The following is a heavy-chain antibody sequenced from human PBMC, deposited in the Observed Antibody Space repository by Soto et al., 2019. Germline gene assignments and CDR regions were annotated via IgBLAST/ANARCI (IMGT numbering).Heavy chain of an antibody. D-gene: IGHD1-26*01. V-gene: IGHV3-23*01. Sequence: PGGSLRLSCAASGFTFSSYAMSWVRQAPGKGLEWVSAISGSGGSTYYADSVKGRFTISRDNSKNTLYLQMNSLRAEDTAVYYCAKDSVGATRVSRPRPPFDYWGQGTLVTVSS. CDR1: GFTFSSYA. CDR2: ISGSGGST. CDR3: AKDSVGATRVSRPRPPFDY. J-gene: IGHJ4*02.